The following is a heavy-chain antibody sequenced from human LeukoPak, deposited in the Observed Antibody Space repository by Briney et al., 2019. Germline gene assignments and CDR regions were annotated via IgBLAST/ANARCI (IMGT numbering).Heavy chain of an antibody. Sequence: SETLSLTCAVSGGSISSGGYSWSWIRQPPGKGLEWIGYIYHSGSTYYNPSLKSRVTISVDRSKNQFSLKLSSVTAADTAVYYCASGGQDCSDGSCYRNWFDPWGQGTLVTVSS. D-gene: IGHD2-15*01. CDR3: ASGGQDCSDGSCYRNWFDP. V-gene: IGHV4-30-2*01. J-gene: IGHJ5*02. CDR1: GGSISSGGYS. CDR2: IYHSGST.